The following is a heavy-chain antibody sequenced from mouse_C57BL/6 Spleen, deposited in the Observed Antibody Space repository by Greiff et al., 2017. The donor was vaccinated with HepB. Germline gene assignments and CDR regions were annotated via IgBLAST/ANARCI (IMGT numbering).Heavy chain of an antibody. CDR1: GFTFSDYY. J-gene: IGHJ3*01. CDR3: ARVHYGNWFAY. CDR2: INYDGSST. V-gene: IGHV5-16*01. D-gene: IGHD2-1*01. Sequence: DVKLQESEGGLVQPGSSMKLSCTASGFTFSDYYMAWVRQVPEKGLEWVANINYDGSSTYYLDSLKSRFIISRDNAKNILYLQMSSLKSEDTATYYCARVHYGNWFAYWGQGTLVTVSA.